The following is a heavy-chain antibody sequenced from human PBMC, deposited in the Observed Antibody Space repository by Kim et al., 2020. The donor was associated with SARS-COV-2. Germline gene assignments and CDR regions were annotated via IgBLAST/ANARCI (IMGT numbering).Heavy chain of an antibody. V-gene: IGHV3-53*01. CDR1: GFTVSSNY. Sequence: GGSLRLSCAASGFTVSSNYMSWVRQAPGKGLEWVSVIYSGGSTYYADSVKGRFTISRDNSKNTLYLQMNSLRAEDTAVYYCAREDYGDYSYWYFDLWGRGTLVTVSS. D-gene: IGHD4-17*01. CDR3: AREDYGDYSYWYFDL. CDR2: IYSGGST. J-gene: IGHJ2*01.